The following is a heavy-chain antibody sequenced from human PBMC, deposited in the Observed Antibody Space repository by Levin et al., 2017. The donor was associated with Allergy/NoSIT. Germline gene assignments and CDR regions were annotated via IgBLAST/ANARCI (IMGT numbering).Heavy chain of an antibody. J-gene: IGHJ1*01. CDR3: ARPTDYYDSSGYYRAEYFQH. CDR2: ISAYNGNT. V-gene: IGHV1-18*01. D-gene: IGHD3-22*01. CDR1: GYTFTSYG. Sequence: GESLKISCKASGYTFTSYGISWVRQAPGQGLEWMGWISAYNGNTNYAQKLQGRVTMTTDTSTSTAYMELRSLRSDDTAVYYCARPTDYYDSSGYYRAEYFQHWGQGTLVTVSS.